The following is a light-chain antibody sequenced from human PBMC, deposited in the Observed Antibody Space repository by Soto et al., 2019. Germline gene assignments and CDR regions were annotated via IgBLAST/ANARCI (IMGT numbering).Light chain of an antibody. CDR1: TSNIGAGYD. CDR2: GDS. CDR3: QSYDNSPRGGV. Sequence: QSVLTQPPSVSGAPGQRVTISCTGSTSNIGAGYDVHWYQQLPGTAPKLLIYGDSNRPSGVPDRFSGSKSGTSASLAITGLQAEDEADYYCQSYDNSPRGGVFGGGTKLTVL. J-gene: IGLJ3*02. V-gene: IGLV1-40*01.